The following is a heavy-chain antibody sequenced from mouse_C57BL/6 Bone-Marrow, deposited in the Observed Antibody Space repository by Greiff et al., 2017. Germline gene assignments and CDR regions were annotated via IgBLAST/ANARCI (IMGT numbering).Heavy chain of an antibody. CDR2: INPYNGGT. CDR1: GYTFTDYY. D-gene: IGHD2-2*01. Sequence: EVQLQQSGPVLVKPGASVKMSCKASGYTFTDYYMNWVKQSHGKSLEWIGVINPYNGGTSYNQKFKGKATLTVDKSSSTAYMELNSLTSEDSAVYYCARGYVYGPYWYFDVWATGTTVTVSS. CDR3: ARGYVYGPYWYFDV. J-gene: IGHJ1*03. V-gene: IGHV1-19*01.